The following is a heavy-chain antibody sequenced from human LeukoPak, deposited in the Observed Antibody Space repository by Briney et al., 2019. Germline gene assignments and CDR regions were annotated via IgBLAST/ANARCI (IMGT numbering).Heavy chain of an antibody. CDR1: GGSITNNY. CDR3: ARDTFYYGSEDDYDDVFDL. D-gene: IGHD3-10*01. V-gene: IGHV4-59*01. Sequence: SETLSLTCTVSGGSITNNYWSWIRQPPGKGVEWVGYRHYSGGANSNPSLRSGVTISIDTSKNQFSLKLNSVTAADTAAYYCARDTFYYGSEDDYDDVFDLWSQGTMVTVSS. J-gene: IGHJ3*01. CDR2: RHYSGGA.